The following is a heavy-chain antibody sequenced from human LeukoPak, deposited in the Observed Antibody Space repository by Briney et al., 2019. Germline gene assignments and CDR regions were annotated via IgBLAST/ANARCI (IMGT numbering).Heavy chain of an antibody. CDR2: LYHSGSI. J-gene: IGHJ4*02. D-gene: IGHD2-21*02. V-gene: IGHV4-39*01. CDR3: ARHALATVTDPSFDY. CDR1: GGSISTPGYY. Sequence: ETLSLTCTVSGGSISTPGYYWGWIRQPPGKGLEWIMSLYHSGSIYYKPSLKSRATISVDKSKYQCSLKLRSVTAADTAVYYCARHALATVTDPSFDYWGQGTLVTVS.